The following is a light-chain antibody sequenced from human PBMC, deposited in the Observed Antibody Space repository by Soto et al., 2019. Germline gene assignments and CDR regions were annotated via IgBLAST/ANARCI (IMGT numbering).Light chain of an antibody. V-gene: IGLV2-23*02. CDR3: CSYAATITWV. Sequence: QSALTQPASMSGSPGQSITISCTGTSGDVGTYSLVSWYQQHPGKAPKLIIYGVDKWPSGVSDRFSGSKSGNGASLTISGLQAEDEADYYCCSYAATITWVFGGGTKVTVL. CDR1: SGDVGTYSL. J-gene: IGLJ3*02. CDR2: GVD.